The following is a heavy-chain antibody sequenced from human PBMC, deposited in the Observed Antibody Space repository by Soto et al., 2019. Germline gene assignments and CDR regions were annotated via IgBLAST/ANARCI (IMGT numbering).Heavy chain of an antibody. V-gene: IGHV4-59*08. D-gene: IGHD1-7*01. J-gene: IGHJ4*02. CDR3: ASRDPGTSVDY. CDR2: MYYNGNI. Sequence: PSETLSLTCNVSGGSISNYYWTWVRQSPEKGLEWIGYMYYNGNINYNPSLKSRVTISIETSKNQFSLTLKSVTAAATAVYYCASRDPGTSVDYWGQGTLVTVSS. CDR1: GGSISNYY.